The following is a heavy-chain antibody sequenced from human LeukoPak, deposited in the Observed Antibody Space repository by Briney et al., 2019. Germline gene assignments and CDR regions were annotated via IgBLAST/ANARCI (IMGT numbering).Heavy chain of an antibody. J-gene: IGHJ5*02. CDR1: VGFLSSYY. CDR2: IYYSGST. Sequence: WVTLSLTCTVSVGFLSSYYRSCMRQPPARGLECVGYIYYSGSTNYNTSLKSRVTISVDTSKNQFSLKLSSVTAADTAVYYCARERRVPYSGSYLSFDPWGQGTLVTVSS. CDR3: ARERRVPYSGSYLSFDP. D-gene: IGHD1-26*01. V-gene: IGHV4-59*01.